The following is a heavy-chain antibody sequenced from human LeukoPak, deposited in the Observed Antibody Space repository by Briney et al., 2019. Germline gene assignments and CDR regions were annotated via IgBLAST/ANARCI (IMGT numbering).Heavy chain of an antibody. Sequence: GGSLRLSCAASGFTFSSYGMSWVRQAPGKGLEWVSAISGSGGSTYYADSVKGRFTISRDNSKNTLYLQMNSLRAGDTAVYYCARGQHRVTYSDDAFDIWGQGTMVTVSS. D-gene: IGHD4-11*01. CDR2: ISGSGGST. J-gene: IGHJ3*02. V-gene: IGHV3-23*01. CDR1: GFTFSSYG. CDR3: ARGQHRVTYSDDAFDI.